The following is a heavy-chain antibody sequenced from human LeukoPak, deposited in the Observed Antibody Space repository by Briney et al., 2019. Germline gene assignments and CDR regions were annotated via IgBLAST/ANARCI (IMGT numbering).Heavy chain of an antibody. Sequence: SETLSLTCAVYGGSVSGYYWSWIRQPPGKGLEWIGVINHSGSTYYKPSLKSRVTISGDTSKNQFSLKLSSVTDADTAVYYCAILLLWFQYYFDDRGQGTLVTVPS. CDR1: GGSVSGYY. D-gene: IGHD3-10*01. J-gene: IGHJ4*02. CDR3: AILLLWFQYYFDD. V-gene: IGHV4-34*01. CDR2: INHSGST.